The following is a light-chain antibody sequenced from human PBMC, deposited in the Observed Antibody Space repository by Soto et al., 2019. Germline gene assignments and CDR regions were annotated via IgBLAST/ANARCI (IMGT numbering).Light chain of an antibody. CDR1: SSDVGTYNY. J-gene: IGLJ1*01. CDR2: DVS. CDR3: CSYSGRSAYFV. Sequence: QSALTQPRSVSGSPGQSVTISCNGTSSDVGTYNYVSWYQQHPGKAPKVVIYDVSQRPSGVPDRFSGSKSGTTASLSISGLQGEDVADYYCCSYSGRSAYFVFGTGTKVTVL. V-gene: IGLV2-11*01.